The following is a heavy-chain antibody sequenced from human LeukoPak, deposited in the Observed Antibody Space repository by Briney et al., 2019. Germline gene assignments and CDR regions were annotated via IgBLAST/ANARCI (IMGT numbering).Heavy chain of an antibody. J-gene: IGHJ5*02. CDR1: GDSISTYY. Sequence: LSLTCTVSGDSISTYYWSWIRQPPGKGLEWIGYIYYSGSTNYNPSLKSRVTISVDTSKNQFSLKLSSVTAADAAVYYCARHVEAAYNWFDPWGQGTLVTVSS. CDR2: IYYSGST. V-gene: IGHV4-59*08. CDR3: ARHVEAAYNWFDP. D-gene: IGHD6-25*01.